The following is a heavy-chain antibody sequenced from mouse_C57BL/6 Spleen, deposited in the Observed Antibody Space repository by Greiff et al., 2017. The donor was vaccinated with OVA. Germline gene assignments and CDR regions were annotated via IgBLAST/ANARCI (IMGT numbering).Heavy chain of an antibody. Sequence: QVQLQQSGTELVKPGASVKLSCKASGYTFTSYWMPWVKQRPGQGLEWIGNINPSNGGTNYNEKFKSKATLTVDKSSSTAYMQLSSLTSEDSAVYYCARQSSPIYYDYDAWFAYWGQGTLVTVSA. D-gene: IGHD2-4*01. J-gene: IGHJ3*01. CDR2: INPSNGGT. CDR1: GYTFTSYW. V-gene: IGHV1-53*01. CDR3: ARQSSPIYYDYDAWFAY.